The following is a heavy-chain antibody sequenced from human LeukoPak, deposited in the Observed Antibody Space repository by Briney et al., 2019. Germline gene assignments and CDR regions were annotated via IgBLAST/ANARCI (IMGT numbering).Heavy chain of an antibody. D-gene: IGHD3-3*01. V-gene: IGHV4-34*01. CDR1: GGSYSGYY. Sequence: SETLTLTCAVYGGSYSGYYWSWIRQPPGKGLEWIGESNHSGSTNYNPSLKSRVTISVDTSKNQFSLKLSSVTAADTAVYYCARGKYDFWSGYTYYYYYMDVWGKGTTVTVSS. J-gene: IGHJ6*03. CDR2: SNHSGST. CDR3: ARGKYDFWSGYTYYYYYMDV.